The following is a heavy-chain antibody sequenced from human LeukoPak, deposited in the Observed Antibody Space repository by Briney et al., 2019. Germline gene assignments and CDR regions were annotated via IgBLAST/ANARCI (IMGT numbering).Heavy chain of an antibody. V-gene: IGHV3-66*01. CDR3: ASRGSSGWYQGGFDY. D-gene: IGHD6-19*01. CDR2: IYSGGNT. CDR1: GFTVSSNY. J-gene: IGHJ4*02. Sequence: GGSLRLSCAVSGFTVSSNYMSWVRQAPGKGLEWVSVIYSGGNTYYADSVKGRFTISRDNSKNTMYIQMNSLRAEDTAVYYCASRGSSGWYQGGFDYWGQGTLVTVSS.